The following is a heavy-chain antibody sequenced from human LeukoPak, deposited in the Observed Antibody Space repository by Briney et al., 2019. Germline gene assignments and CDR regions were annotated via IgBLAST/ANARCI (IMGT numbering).Heavy chain of an antibody. J-gene: IGHJ4*02. CDR1: GFTVSSNY. D-gene: IGHD2-2*02. CDR3: AIAQYLEFDY. Sequence: GGSLRLSCAASGFTVSSNYMSWVRQAPGKGLEWVSVIYSGGSTYYADSVEGRFTISRDNSKNTLYLQMNSLRAEDTAVYYCAIAQYLEFDYWGQGTLVTVSS. CDR2: IYSGGST. V-gene: IGHV3-53*01.